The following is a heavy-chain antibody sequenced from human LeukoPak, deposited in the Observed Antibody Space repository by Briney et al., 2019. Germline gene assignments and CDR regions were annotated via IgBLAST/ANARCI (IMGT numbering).Heavy chain of an antibody. V-gene: IGHV4-61*02. Sequence: SETLSLTCTVSGGSISSSSYYWGWIRQPAGKGLEWIGRIYTSGSTDYNPSLKSRVTISVDTSKNQFSLRLSSVTAADTAMYYCARRGDVWGQGTMVTVSS. CDR1: GGSISSSSYY. J-gene: IGHJ3*01. CDR2: IYTSGST. CDR3: ARRGDV.